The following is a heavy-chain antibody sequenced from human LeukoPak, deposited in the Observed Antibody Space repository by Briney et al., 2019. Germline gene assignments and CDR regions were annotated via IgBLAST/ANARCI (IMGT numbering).Heavy chain of an antibody. CDR2: IYTSGST. V-gene: IGHV4-61*02. CDR1: GGSISSGSYY. Sequence: SQTLSLTCTVSGGSISSGSYYWSWIRQPAGKGLEWIGRIYTSGSTNYNPSLKRRVTISVDTSKNQFSLKLSSVTAADTAVYYCARDGGSKPDYGGNYWFDPWGQGTLVTVSS. J-gene: IGHJ5*02. D-gene: IGHD4-23*01. CDR3: ARDGGSKPDYGGNYWFDP.